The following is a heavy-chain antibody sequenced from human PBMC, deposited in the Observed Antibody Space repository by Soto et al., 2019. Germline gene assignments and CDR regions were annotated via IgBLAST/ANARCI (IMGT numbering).Heavy chain of an antibody. CDR1: GFSFGDYA. V-gene: IGHV3-49*04. D-gene: IGHD3-22*01. CDR2: IRSKATGGTT. CDR3: SRDVLNDSSGYHYDYVLDV. Sequence: GSLRLSCTASGFSFGDYAMSWVRQAPGKGLEWVGFIRSKATGGTTDYAASVKGRFTISRDDSKSVAYLQMNSLKTDDTAVYYCSRDVLNDSSGYHYDYVLDVWGQGTTVTVSS. J-gene: IGHJ6*02.